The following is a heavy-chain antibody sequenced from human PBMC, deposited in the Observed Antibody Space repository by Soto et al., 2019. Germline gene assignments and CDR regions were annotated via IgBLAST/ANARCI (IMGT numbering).Heavy chain of an antibody. CDR3: ARAYNYFFDY. D-gene: IGHD1-1*01. Sequence: PGGSLRLSCAASGFTFSNYAMSWVRQAPGKGLEWVSTLTGDSALTYYADSVKGRFTVSRDNSRDTLYLQLNSLRAEDTARYYCARAYNYFFDYWGQGILVTVSS. CDR2: LTGDSALT. V-gene: IGHV3-23*01. CDR1: GFTFSNYA. J-gene: IGHJ4*02.